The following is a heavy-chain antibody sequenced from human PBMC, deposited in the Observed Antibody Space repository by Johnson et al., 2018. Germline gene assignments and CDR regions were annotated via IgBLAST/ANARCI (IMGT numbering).Heavy chain of an antibody. CDR3: ARGGVDGGRYYYYDYGMDV. Sequence: VQLVESGGGLVQPGGSLRLSCVGSGFSFSSYAMSWVRQAPGKGLEWVSDISGSGGRTIYADSVKGRFTISRDNSKNIVYLQMNSLRDEDTAVYYWARGGVDGGRYYYYDYGMDVWGQGTTVTVSS. D-gene: IGHD3-3*01. CDR1: GFSFSSYA. V-gene: IGHV3-23*04. J-gene: IGHJ6*02. CDR2: ISGSGGRT.